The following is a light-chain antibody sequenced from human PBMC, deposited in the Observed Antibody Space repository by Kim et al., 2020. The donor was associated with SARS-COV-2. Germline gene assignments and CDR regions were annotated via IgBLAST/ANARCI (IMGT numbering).Light chain of an antibody. V-gene: IGLV6-57*04. CDR1: SGSIASNY. CDR3: QSYDSNIWV. Sequence: NFMLTQPHSVSESPGKTVTISCTRSSGSIASNYVQWHQQRPGSAPSAVIYEDNLRPSAVPDRFSGSIDSSSNSASLTISGLQTEDEADYYCQSYDSNIWVFGGGTQLTVL. CDR2: EDN. J-gene: IGLJ3*02.